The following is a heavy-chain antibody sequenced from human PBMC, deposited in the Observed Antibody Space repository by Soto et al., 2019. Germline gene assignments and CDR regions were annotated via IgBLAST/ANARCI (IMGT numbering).Heavy chain of an antibody. V-gene: IGHV1-3*01. CDR3: ARGRIDGYRNYSDY. CDR1: GYTFTSYA. CDR2: INAGNGNT. J-gene: IGHJ4*02. D-gene: IGHD5-12*01. Sequence: QVQLVQSGAEVKKPGASVKVSCKASGYTFTSYAMHWVRQAPGQRLEWMGWINAGNGNTKYSQKFQGRVTITRDTSASTAYMELSSLRSEDTAVHYCARGRIDGYRNYSDYWGQGTLVTVSS.